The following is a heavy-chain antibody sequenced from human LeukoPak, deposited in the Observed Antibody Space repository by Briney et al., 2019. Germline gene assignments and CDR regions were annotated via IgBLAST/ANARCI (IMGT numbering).Heavy chain of an antibody. CDR3: ASLWPYQLSAFDI. CDR1: GGSFSGYY. Sequence: SETLSLTCAVYGGSFSGYYWSWIRQPPGKGLEWIGEINHSGSTNYNPSLKSRVTISVDTSKNQFSLKLSSVTAADTAVYYCASLWPYQLSAFDIWGQGTLVTVSS. D-gene: IGHD2-2*01. CDR2: INHSGST. J-gene: IGHJ3*02. V-gene: IGHV4-34*01.